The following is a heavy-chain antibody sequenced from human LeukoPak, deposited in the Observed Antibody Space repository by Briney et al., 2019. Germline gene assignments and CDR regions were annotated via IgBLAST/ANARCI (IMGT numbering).Heavy chain of an antibody. CDR3: ARLVSTYCSSTSCYSDAFDI. J-gene: IGHJ3*02. CDR1: GYTFTSYD. CDR2: MNPNSGNT. V-gene: IGHV1-8*03. D-gene: IGHD2-2*02. Sequence: ASVKVSCKASGYTFTSYDINWVRQATGQGLEWMGWMNPNSGNTGYAQRFQGRVTIARNTSISTAYMELSSLRSEDTAVYYCARLVSTYCSSTSCYSDAFDIWGQGTMVTVSS.